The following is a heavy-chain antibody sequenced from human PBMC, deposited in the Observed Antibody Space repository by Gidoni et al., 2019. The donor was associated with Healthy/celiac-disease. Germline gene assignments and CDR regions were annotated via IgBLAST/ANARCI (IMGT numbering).Heavy chain of an antibody. CDR2: IYYSGST. J-gene: IGHJ4*02. Sequence: QVQLQESGPGLVKPSETLSLTCTVSGGSGSSGSYYWSWIRQPPGKGLEWIGYIYYSGSTNYNPSLKSRVTISVDTSKNQFSLKLSSVTAADTAVYYCARVYYDFWSGYSKFDYWGQGTLVTVSS. CDR1: GGSGSSGSYY. V-gene: IGHV4-61*01. D-gene: IGHD3-3*01. CDR3: ARVYYDFWSGYSKFDY.